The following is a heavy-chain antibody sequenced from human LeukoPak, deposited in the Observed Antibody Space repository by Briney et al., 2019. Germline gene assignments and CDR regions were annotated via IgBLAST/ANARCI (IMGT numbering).Heavy chain of an antibody. D-gene: IGHD3-22*01. Sequence: SETLSLTCTVSGGSISSYYWSWIRQPPGKGLEWIGYIYYSGSTNYNPSLKSRVTISVDTSKNQFSLKLSSVTAADTAVYYCARGRDSSGYYSVDYWGQGTLVTVSS. CDR3: ARGRDSSGYYSVDY. CDR2: IYYSGST. V-gene: IGHV4-59*12. CDR1: GGSISSYY. J-gene: IGHJ4*02.